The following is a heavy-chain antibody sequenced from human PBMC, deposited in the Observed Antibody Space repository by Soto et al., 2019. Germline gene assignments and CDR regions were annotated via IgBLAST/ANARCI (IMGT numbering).Heavy chain of an antibody. Sequence: GASVKVSCKASGYTFTSYDINWVRQATGQGLEWMGWMNPNSGGTNYAQKFQGWVTMTRDTSISTAYMELSRLRSDDTAVYYCARVMSGCDPRLSAFDIWGQGTMVTVSS. J-gene: IGHJ3*02. CDR3: ARVMSGCDPRLSAFDI. CDR2: MNPNSGGT. V-gene: IGHV1-2*04. D-gene: IGHD5-12*01. CDR1: GYTFTSYD.